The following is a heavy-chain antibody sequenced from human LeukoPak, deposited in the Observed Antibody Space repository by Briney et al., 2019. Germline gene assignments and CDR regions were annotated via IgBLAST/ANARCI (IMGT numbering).Heavy chain of an antibody. CDR1: GYTFTAYY. Sequence: GASVKVSCKASGYTFTAYYMHWVRQAPGQGLEWMGWINPNSGGTNYAQKLQGRVTMTTETSTSTAYMVLRSLRSDDTAVYYCARRQGTTLSFDYWGQGTLVTVSS. CDR2: INPNSGGT. V-gene: IGHV1-2*02. J-gene: IGHJ4*02. D-gene: IGHD1-1*01. CDR3: ARRQGTTLSFDY.